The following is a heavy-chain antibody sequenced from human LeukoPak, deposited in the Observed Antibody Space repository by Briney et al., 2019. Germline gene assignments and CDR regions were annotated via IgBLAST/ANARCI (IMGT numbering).Heavy chain of an antibody. CDR3: AMYNWNDAPLDY. J-gene: IGHJ4*02. CDR2: ISGNGGST. CDR1: GFTFSSYA. Sequence: GGSLRLSCAASGFTFSSYAMSWVRQAPGKGLEWVSAISGNGGSTYYADSVKGRFTISRDNSKNTLYLQMSSLRAEDTAVYYYAMYNWNDAPLDYWGQGTLVTVSS. V-gene: IGHV3-23*01. D-gene: IGHD1-20*01.